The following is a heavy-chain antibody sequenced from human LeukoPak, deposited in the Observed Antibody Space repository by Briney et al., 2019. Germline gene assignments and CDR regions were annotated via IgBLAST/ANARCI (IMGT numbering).Heavy chain of an antibody. CDR1: GGSISSYY. V-gene: IGHV4-59*01. J-gene: IGHJ3*02. D-gene: IGHD3-22*01. Sequence: SETLSLTCTVSGGSISSYYWSWIRQPPGKGLEWIGYIYYSGSTYYNPSLKSRVTISVDTSKNQFSLKLSSVTAADTAVYYCARDKKDYYDSSGYFYFAFDIWGQGTMVNVSS. CDR2: IYYSGST. CDR3: ARDKKDYYDSSGYFYFAFDI.